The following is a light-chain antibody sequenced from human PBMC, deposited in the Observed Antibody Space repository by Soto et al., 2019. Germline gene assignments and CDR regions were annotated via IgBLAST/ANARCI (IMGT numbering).Light chain of an antibody. CDR3: QQYGSSPGT. J-gene: IGKJ1*01. V-gene: IGKV3-20*01. CDR1: QSVSSSY. Sequence: EIVLTQSPGTLSLSPGERATLSCRASQSVSSSYLAWYQQKPGQAPRLLIYGASSRATGIPDRFSGSGSGTDVTLTISRLEPEDFVVYYCQQYGSSPGTFGQATKVSIK. CDR2: GAS.